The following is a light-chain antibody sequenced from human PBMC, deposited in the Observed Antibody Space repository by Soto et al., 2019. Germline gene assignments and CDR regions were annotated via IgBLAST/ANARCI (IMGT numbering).Light chain of an antibody. J-gene: IGLJ3*02. Sequence: QSVLTQPPSVSAAPGQKVPISCSGSNSDIGTDYISWFQHLPGTAPKLLIYENNKRPSGIPDRFSGSKSGTSATLDITGLQTGDEADYYCGTWDDRLSVGLFGGGTKLTVL. CDR1: NSDIGTDY. V-gene: IGLV1-51*02. CDR3: GTWDDRLSVGL. CDR2: ENN.